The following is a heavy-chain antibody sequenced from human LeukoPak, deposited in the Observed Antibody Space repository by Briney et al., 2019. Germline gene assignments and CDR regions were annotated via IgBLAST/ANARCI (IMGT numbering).Heavy chain of an antibody. V-gene: IGHV3-30*04. Sequence: GGSLRLSCAASGFTFSSYAIHWVRQAPDKGLEWVAVISYDGSNKYYADSVKGRFTISRDNSKNTLYLQMNSLRAEDTAVYYCARVRSYDSSGREVPTWGQGTLVTVSS. J-gene: IGHJ5*02. CDR1: GFTFSSYA. D-gene: IGHD3-22*01. CDR3: ARVRSYDSSGREVPT. CDR2: ISYDGSNK.